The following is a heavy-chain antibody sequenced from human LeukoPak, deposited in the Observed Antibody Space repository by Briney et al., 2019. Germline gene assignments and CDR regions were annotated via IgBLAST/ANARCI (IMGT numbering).Heavy chain of an antibody. CDR3: AREYYYGSGSYYNWFDP. CDR1: GGSINSGDYY. Sequence: PSQTLSLTCTVSGGSINSGDYYWSWIRQPPGKGLEWIGYIYYSGSTYYNPSLKSRVTISVDTSKNQFSLKLSSVTAADTAVYYCAREYYYGSGSYYNWFDPWGQGTLVTVSS. CDR2: IYYSGST. V-gene: IGHV4-30-4*01. J-gene: IGHJ5*02. D-gene: IGHD3-10*01.